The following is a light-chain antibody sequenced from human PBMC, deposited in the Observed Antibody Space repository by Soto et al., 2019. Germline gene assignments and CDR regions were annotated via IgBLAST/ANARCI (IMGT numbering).Light chain of an antibody. CDR2: GSD. CDR1: SSNIGSKT. Sequence: QSALTQPPSASGTLGQRNTISCSGSSSNIGSKTVNWYQQLPGTAPKLLIYGSDQRPSGVPDRFSGSKSGTSASLAIRGLQSEDEADYYCAAWDDSLNGYVFGTGTKVTVL. CDR3: AAWDDSLNGYV. V-gene: IGLV1-44*01. J-gene: IGLJ1*01.